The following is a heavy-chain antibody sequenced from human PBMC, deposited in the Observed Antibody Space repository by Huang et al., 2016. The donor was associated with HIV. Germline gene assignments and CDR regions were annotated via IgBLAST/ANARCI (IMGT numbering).Heavy chain of an antibody. V-gene: IGHV5-51*01. CDR1: GYSFDKYW. J-gene: IGHJ4*02. CDR3: ARQGVVTALGF. Sequence: EVQMVQSGAEVKKPGESVKISCKGYGYSFDKYWIAWVRQMPGKGLEWGATIYPIDTDPILSPSFQGRVTISADKSSNTAYLQLSSLKDSDTAMYYCARQGVVTALGFWGQGTLVTVSS. D-gene: IGHD2-21*02. CDR2: IYPIDTDP.